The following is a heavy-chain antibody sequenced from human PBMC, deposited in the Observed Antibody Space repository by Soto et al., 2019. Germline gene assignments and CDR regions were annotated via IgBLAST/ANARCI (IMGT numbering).Heavy chain of an antibody. CDR3: AKDHYDTLTVYYGPDY. V-gene: IGHV3-30*18. D-gene: IGHD3-9*01. J-gene: IGHJ4*02. CDR2: ISYDGSNK. Sequence: PGGSLRLSCAASGFTFSSYGIHWVRQAPGKGLEWVAVISYDGSNKYYADSVKGRFTISRDNSKNTLYLQMNSLRAEDTAVYYCAKDHYDTLTVYYGPDYWGQGTLVTVSS. CDR1: GFTFSSYG.